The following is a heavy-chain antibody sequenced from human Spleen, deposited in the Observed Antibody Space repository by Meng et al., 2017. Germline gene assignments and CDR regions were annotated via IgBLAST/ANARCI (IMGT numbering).Heavy chain of an antibody. CDR1: GFYFNNAW. CDR2: IKSKTDGGTT. CDR3: VRVRLCGNCPNGRTLDY. J-gene: IGHJ4*02. V-gene: IGHV3-15*01. D-gene: IGHD2-21*01. Sequence: GESLKISCAASGFYFNNAWMSWVRQAPGKGLEWVGRIKSKTDGGTTDYAAPVKGRFTISRDDSKNTLYLPMNSLKTEDTAVYYCVRVRLCGNCPNGRTLDYWGQGTLVTVSS.